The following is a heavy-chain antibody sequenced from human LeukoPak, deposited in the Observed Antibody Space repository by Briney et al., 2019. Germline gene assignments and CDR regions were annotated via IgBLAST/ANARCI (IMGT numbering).Heavy chain of an antibody. CDR2: VAHDGSVA. CDR1: GFIFSNYG. Sequence: GGSLRLSCEASGFIFSNYGMHWVRQDPGEGVEWVAVVAHDGSVAYYADWVKGRFTISRDNSKNTLYLQMNSLRGEDTAVYYCAKEPAPYSSGWYFPDDHWGQGALVTVSS. D-gene: IGHD6-19*01. CDR3: AKEPAPYSSGWYFPDDH. J-gene: IGHJ5*02. V-gene: IGHV3-30*18.